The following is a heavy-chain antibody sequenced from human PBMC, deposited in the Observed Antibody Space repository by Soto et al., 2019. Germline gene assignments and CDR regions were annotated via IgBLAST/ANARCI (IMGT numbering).Heavy chain of an antibody. V-gene: IGHV1-24*01. D-gene: IGHD3-10*01. CDR1: GHTLTELS. J-gene: IGHJ6*02. CDR2: FDPEDGET. Sequence: ASVKVSCKVSGHTLTELSMHWVRQAPGKGLEWMGGFDPEDGETIYAQKFQGRVTMTEDTSTDTAYMELSSLRSEDTAVYYCATSHMVRGVITLGYYYYGMDVWGQGTTVTVSS. CDR3: ATSHMVRGVITLGYYYYGMDV.